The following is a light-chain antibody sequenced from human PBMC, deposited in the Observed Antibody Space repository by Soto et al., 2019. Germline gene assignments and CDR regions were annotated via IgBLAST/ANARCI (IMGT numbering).Light chain of an antibody. CDR1: QSVIT. J-gene: IGKJ4*01. Sequence: EIELTQSPGTLSLSPGERATLSCRASQSVITLALYKQKPGQAPRLLIYGVSRRATGIPDRFSGSGSGTDFTLTINRLEPEDFAVYFCQQYGNLPLTFGGGTKVEIK. CDR2: GVS. CDR3: QQYGNLPLT. V-gene: IGKV3-20*01.